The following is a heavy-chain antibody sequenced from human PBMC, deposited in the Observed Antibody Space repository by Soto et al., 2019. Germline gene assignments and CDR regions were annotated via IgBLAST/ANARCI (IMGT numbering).Heavy chain of an antibody. J-gene: IGHJ3*02. D-gene: IGHD1-7*01. Sequence: PGGSLRLSCAASGFTFSNAWMSWFRQAPGKGLEWVGRIKSKTDGGTTDYAAPVKGRFTISRDDSKNTLYLQMNSLKTEDTAVYYCTTDAFGITGTRDAFDIWGQGTMVTVSS. CDR2: IKSKTDGGTT. CDR3: TTDAFGITGTRDAFDI. CDR1: GFTFSNAW. V-gene: IGHV3-15*01.